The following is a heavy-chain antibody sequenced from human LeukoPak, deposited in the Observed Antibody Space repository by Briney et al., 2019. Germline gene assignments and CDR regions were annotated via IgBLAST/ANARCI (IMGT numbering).Heavy chain of an antibody. V-gene: IGHV1-2*02. CDR3: ARGMTTVALPLGY. CDR1: GYTFTGYY. D-gene: IGHD4-23*01. J-gene: IGHJ4*02. Sequence: ASVKVSCKASGYTFTGYYMHWVRQAPGQGLEWMGWINPNSGGTNYAQKFQGRVTMTRDTSISTAYMELSRLRSDDTAVYYCARGMTTVALPLGYWGQGTLVTVSS. CDR2: INPNSGGT.